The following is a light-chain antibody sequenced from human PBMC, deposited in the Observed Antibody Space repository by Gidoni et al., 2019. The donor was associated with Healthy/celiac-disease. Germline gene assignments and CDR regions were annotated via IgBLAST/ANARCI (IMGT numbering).Light chain of an antibody. CDR3: QQRSNWPPIT. Sequence: EIVLTQSPATLSLSPGDRATLSCRASQSVSSYLAWYQQKPGQAPRLLIYDASNRATGIPARVSVSGSGTDFTLTSSSLEPEDCAVYYCQQRSNWPPITFGQGTRLEIK. J-gene: IGKJ5*01. CDR2: DAS. CDR1: QSVSSY. V-gene: IGKV3-11*01.